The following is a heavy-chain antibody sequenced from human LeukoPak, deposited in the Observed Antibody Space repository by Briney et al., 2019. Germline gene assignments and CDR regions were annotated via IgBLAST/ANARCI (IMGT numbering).Heavy chain of an antibody. D-gene: IGHD6-19*01. J-gene: IGHJ3*02. CDR3: ASLAVAGNGNASDI. V-gene: IGHV4-39*01. Sequence: SETLSLTCTVSGGSISSSSYYWGWIRQPPGKGLEWIGSIYYSGSTYYNPSLKSRVTISVDTSKNQFSLKLSSVTAADTAVYYCASLAVAGNGNASDIWGQGTMVTVSS. CDR2: IYYSGST. CDR1: GGSISSSSYY.